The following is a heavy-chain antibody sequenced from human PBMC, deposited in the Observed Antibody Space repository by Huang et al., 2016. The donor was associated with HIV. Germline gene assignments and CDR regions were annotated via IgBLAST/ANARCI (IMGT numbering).Heavy chain of an antibody. CDR2: ISDDGKTK. J-gene: IGHJ4*02. Sequence: QVQLVESGGGVVQPGRSLRISCAASGFTFRSYGMHWVRQAPGKGVEWVAVISDDGKTKYYADSVKGRFSISRDNSKTTVYLQLNSLRVEDTAVYYCAKGGSAAAVLDFWGQGTLVTVSS. V-gene: IGHV3-30*18. CDR1: GFTFRSYG. CDR3: AKGGSAAAVLDF. D-gene: IGHD6-13*01.